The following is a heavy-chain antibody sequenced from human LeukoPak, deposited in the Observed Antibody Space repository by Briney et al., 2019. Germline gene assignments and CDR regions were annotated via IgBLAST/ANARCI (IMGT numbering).Heavy chain of an antibody. CDR3: ARDSATAPFDY. V-gene: IGHV3-30-3*01. CDR1: GFTFSSYA. J-gene: IGHJ4*02. CDR2: ISYDGSNK. D-gene: IGHD5-12*01. Sequence: GGSLRLSCAASGFTFSSYAMHWVRQAPGKGLEWVAVISYDGSNKYYADSVKGRFTISRDNSKNTLYLQMNSLRAEDTAVYYCARDSATAPFDYWGQGTLVTVFS.